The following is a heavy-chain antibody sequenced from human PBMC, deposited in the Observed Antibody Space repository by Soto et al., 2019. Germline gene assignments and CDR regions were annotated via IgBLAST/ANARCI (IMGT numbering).Heavy chain of an antibody. V-gene: IGHV2-5*02. Sequence: QITLKESGPTMVKPTQTLTLTCTFSGFSLSTSGVGVGWIRQPPGEALEWLALIFWDDDKRYSPSLNSRLTITKDTSKNQVVLTMTKMDPIDTATYYCAQNPQIVSPWGYAYWGQGTLVTVSS. CDR2: IFWDDDK. CDR1: GFSLSTSGVG. D-gene: IGHD2-15*01. J-gene: IGHJ4*02. CDR3: AQNPQIVSPWGYAY.